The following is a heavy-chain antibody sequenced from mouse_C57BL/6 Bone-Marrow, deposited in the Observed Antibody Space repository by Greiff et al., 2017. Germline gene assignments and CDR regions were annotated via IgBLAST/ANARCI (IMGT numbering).Heavy chain of an antibody. Sequence: QVQLKQSGPGLVQPSQSLSITCTVSGFSLTSYGVHWVRQSPGKGLEWLGVIWSGGSTDYNAAFISRLSISKDNSKSQVFFQMNSLQADDTAIYYCARPPSRDYAMDYWGQGNSVTVSS. CDR2: IWSGGST. V-gene: IGHV2-2*01. J-gene: IGHJ4*01. CDR3: ARPPSRDYAMDY. CDR1: GFSLTSYG.